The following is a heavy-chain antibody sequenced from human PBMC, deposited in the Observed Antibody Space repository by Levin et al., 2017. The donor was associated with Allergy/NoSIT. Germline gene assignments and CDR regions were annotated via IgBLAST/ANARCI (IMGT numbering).Heavy chain of an antibody. CDR1: GGSITSSNW. CDR2: IYHSGST. D-gene: IGHD2-15*01. Sequence: SCAVSGGSITSSNWWSWVRQPPGKGLEWIGEIYHSGSTNYNASLKSRVTISVDQSKNQFSLKLTSVTAADTAMYFCARSCTGGSCHAVFASDIWGQGTMVTVSS. CDR3: ARSCTGGSCHAVFASDI. V-gene: IGHV4-4*01. J-gene: IGHJ3*02.